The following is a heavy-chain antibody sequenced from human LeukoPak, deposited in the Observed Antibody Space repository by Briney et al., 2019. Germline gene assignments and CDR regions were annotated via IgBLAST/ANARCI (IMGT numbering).Heavy chain of an antibody. J-gene: IGHJ4*02. V-gene: IGHV1-18*01. D-gene: IGHD6-13*01. CDR3: ARDIDEWAAAGTNGY. CDR1: GYTFTSYG. CDR2: ISAYNGNT. Sequence: ASVKVSCKASGYTFTSYGISWVRQAPGQGLEWMGWISAYNGNTNYAQKLQGRVTMTTDTSTSTAYMELRSLRSDDTAVYYCARDIDEWAAAGTNGYWGQGTLVTVSS.